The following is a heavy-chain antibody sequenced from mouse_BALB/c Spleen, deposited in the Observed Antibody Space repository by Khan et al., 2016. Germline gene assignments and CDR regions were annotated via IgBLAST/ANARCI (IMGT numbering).Heavy chain of an antibody. J-gene: IGHJ1*01. Sequence: EVKLLESGGGLVQPGGSLKLSCAASGFDFSRYWMSWVRQAPGKGLEWIGEINPDSSTIYYTPSLKDKSIISRDNAKNTHYLQMSKVRSDDTDLYYCASTVWYFAVWGAGTTVTVSS. CDR3: ASTVWYFAV. CDR2: INPDSSTI. CDR1: GFDFSRYW. V-gene: IGHV4-1*02.